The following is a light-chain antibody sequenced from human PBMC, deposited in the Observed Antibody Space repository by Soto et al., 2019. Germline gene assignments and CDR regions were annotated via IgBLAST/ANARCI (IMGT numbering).Light chain of an antibody. V-gene: IGKV3-15*01. CDR3: QQYNNWPPAT. Sequence: IVMTHSPATLSVSPGERATLSCRASQSVNSNLAWYQQKPGQAPRLLMFRASIRATGFPARFSGGGSGTQFNITISSLQSEDSAIYYCQQYNNWPPATLGGGAMVDI. J-gene: IGKJ4*01. CDR2: RAS. CDR1: QSVNSN.